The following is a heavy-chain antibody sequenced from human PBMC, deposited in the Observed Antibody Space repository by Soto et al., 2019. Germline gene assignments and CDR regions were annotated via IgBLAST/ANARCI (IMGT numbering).Heavy chain of an antibody. CDR3: ARDSAITIFGVALASYGMDV. V-gene: IGHV4-30-4*01. CDR1: GGSISSGDYY. CDR2: IYYSGST. J-gene: IGHJ6*02. Sequence: PSETLSLTCTVSGGSISSGDYYWSWIRQPPGKGLEWIGYIYYSGSTYYNPSLKSRVTISVDTSKNQFSLKLSSVTAADTAVYYCARDSAITIFGVALASYGMDVWGQGTTVTVS. D-gene: IGHD3-3*01.